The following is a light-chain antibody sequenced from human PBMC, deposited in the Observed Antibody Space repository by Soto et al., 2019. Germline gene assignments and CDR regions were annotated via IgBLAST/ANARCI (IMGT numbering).Light chain of an antibody. CDR2: DNN. CDR1: SSNIGNNY. V-gene: IGLV1-51*01. Sequence: QSVLTQPPSVSAAPGQKVTISCSGSSSNIGNNYVSWYQQLPGTAPKLLIYDNNKRPSGIPDRFSGSKSGNTASLTVSGLQAEDEADYYCSSYAGGDNFVVFGGGTKLTVL. J-gene: IGLJ2*01. CDR3: SSYAGGDNFVV.